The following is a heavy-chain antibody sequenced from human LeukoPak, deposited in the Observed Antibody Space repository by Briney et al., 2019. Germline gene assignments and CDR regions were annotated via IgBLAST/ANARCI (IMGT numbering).Heavy chain of an antibody. V-gene: IGHV4-59*01. Sequence: SEILSLTCTVSGGSISSYYWSWIRQPPGKGLEWIGYIYYSGSTNYNPSLKSRVTISVDTSKNQFSLKLSSVTAADTAVYYCARVPRGPHYYDSSGHAFDIWGQGTMVTVSS. J-gene: IGHJ3*02. CDR2: IYYSGST. CDR3: ARVPRGPHYYDSSGHAFDI. D-gene: IGHD3-22*01. CDR1: GGSISSYY.